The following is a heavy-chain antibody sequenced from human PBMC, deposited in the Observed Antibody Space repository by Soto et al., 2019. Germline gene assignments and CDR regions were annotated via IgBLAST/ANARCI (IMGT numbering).Heavy chain of an antibody. D-gene: IGHD3-10*01. CDR1: GYTFTGYY. J-gene: IGHJ1*01. CDR3: ARGLVPLWFGELSPPAEYFQH. Sequence: ASVKVSCKASGYTFTGYYMHWVRQAPGQGPEWMGWINPNSGGTNYAQKFQGRVTMTRDTSISTAYMELSRLRSDDTAVYYCARGLVPLWFGELSPPAEYFQHWGQGTLVTVSS. V-gene: IGHV1-2*02. CDR2: INPNSGGT.